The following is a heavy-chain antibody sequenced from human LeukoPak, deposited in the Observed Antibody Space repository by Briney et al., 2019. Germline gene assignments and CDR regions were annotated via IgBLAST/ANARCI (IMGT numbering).Heavy chain of an antibody. V-gene: IGHV4-61*02. CDR1: GGSISSGSYY. J-gene: IGHJ4*02. CDR3: ARVNYDILTGYYNDY. D-gene: IGHD3-9*01. CDR2: IYTSGST. Sequence: PSETLSLTCTVSGGSISSGSYYWSWIRQPAGKGLDWIGRIYTSGSTEYNPSLKSRVTISVDTSKNQFSLKLTSVTAADTAVYYCARVNYDILTGYYNDYWGQGTLVTVSS.